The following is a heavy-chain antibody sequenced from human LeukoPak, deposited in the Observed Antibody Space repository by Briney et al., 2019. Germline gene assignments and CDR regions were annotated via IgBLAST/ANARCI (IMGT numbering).Heavy chain of an antibody. CDR2: IDWDDDK. J-gene: IGHJ6*03. CDR1: GFSLSTTGVG. V-gene: IGHV2-70*11. Sequence: SGPTLVKPTQTLTLTCTFSGFSLSTTGVGVGWIRQPPGKALEWLARIDWDDDKYYSTSLKTRLTISKDTSKNQVVLTMTNMDPVDTATYYCARIRGGSGSYYRGYYYYYMDVWGKGTTVTVSS. D-gene: IGHD3-10*01. CDR3: ARIRGGSGSYYRGYYYYYMDV.